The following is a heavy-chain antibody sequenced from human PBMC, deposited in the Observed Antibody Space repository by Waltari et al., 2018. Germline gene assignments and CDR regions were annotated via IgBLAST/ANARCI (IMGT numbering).Heavy chain of an antibody. J-gene: IGHJ5*02. V-gene: IGHV4-4*07. CDR1: GASAGSNY. CDR3: ARETRHGDWFDP. Sequence: QVQLHESGPGLVQPSETLSLACSVSGASAGSNYWSWIRQSAGKGMEWIGRIYVGGTTNYNPALSGRVSMSVDMSKNQIFLKIMSVTAADTGVYYCARETRHGDWFDPWGQGTLVTVSS. CDR2: IYVGGTT. D-gene: IGHD3-16*01.